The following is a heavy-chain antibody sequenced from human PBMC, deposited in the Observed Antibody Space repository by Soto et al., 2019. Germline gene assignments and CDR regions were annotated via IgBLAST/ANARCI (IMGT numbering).Heavy chain of an antibody. CDR3: AREEAVPGTPLDS. CDR1: GGSMYGYY. D-gene: IGHD6-19*01. V-gene: IGHV4-59*01. CDR2: IYFSGST. Sequence: TSETLSLTCTVSGGSMYGYYWNWIRQPPGKGPEWLGYIYFSGSTNYNPSLKSRVTISIDTSNTQFSLRLSSVSAADTAVYYCAREEAVPGTPLDSWGQGIVVTVSS. J-gene: IGHJ4*02.